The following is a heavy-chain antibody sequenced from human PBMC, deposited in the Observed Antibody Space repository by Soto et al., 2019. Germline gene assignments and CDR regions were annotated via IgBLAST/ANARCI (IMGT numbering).Heavy chain of an antibody. CDR2: VSFDGSHK. V-gene: IGHV3-30*03. Sequence: GGSLRLSCAASGFTFRSYAIHWVRQAPGKGLEWVAAVSFDGSHKTYAVPVRGRFTLSRDNSKKTVYLQINNLRAEDTAGYYCATLGDAERGFFDFWGQGTQVTVSS. CDR3: ATLGDAERGFFDF. D-gene: IGHD6-6*01. J-gene: IGHJ4*02. CDR1: GFTFRSYA.